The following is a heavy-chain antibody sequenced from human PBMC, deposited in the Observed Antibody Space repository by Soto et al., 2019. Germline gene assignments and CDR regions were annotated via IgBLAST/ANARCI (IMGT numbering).Heavy chain of an antibody. D-gene: IGHD1-26*01. J-gene: IGHJ3*02. V-gene: IGHV3-30*09. CDR2: ISYDGNRE. CDR3: AGDGYSGRSDGFDI. Sequence: QMHLVESGGGVVQPGGSLRLSCAASGFTFGAYTMHWVRQAPGKGLEWVTDISYDGNRERYTDPVKGRFAVSRDNPKSTVYLQMNSLRPEDTAVYYCAGDGYSGRSDGFDIWGQGTMVTVSS. CDR1: GFTFGAYT.